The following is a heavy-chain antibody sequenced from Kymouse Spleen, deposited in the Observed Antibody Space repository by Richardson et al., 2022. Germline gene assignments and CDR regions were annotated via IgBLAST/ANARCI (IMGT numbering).Heavy chain of an antibody. CDR1: GFTFSNAW. J-gene: IGHJ6*02. Sequence: EVQLVESGGGLVKPGGSLRLSCAASGFTFSNAWMSWVRQAPGKGLEWVGRIKSKTDGGTTDYAAPVKGRFTISRDDSKNTLYLQMNSLKTEDTAVYYCTYYGSGSYPLGGMDVWGQGTTVTVSS. CDR2: IKSKTDGGTT. V-gene: IGHV3-15*01. CDR3: TYYGSGSYPLGGMDV. D-gene: IGHD3-10*01.